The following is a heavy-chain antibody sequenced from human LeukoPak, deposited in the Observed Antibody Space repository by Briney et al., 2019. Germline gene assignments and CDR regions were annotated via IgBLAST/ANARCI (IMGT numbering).Heavy chain of an antibody. J-gene: IGHJ3*02. CDR3: AKDPRGTPKDAFDI. Sequence: GGSLRVSCAASGFTFSSYGMHWVRQAPGKGLEWVAFIRYDGSNKYYADSVKGRFTISRDNSKNTLYLQMNSLRAEDTAVYYCAKDPRGTPKDAFDIWGQGTMVTVSS. CDR2: IRYDGSNK. CDR1: GFTFSSYG. D-gene: IGHD1-26*01. V-gene: IGHV3-30*02.